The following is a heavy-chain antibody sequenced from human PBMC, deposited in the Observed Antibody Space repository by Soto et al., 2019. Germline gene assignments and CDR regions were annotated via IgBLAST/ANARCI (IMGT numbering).Heavy chain of an antibody. CDR2: ISYDGSNE. J-gene: IGHJ4*02. Sequence: GSLRLSCAVSGFTFSSYGMHWVRQAPGKGLEWVAHISYDGSNEHYVDSVKGRFTISRDNSKNALYLEMTSLRADDTAIYYCVKQSGSGSYFHVGSGGHFDSWGQGTLVTVSS. D-gene: IGHD3-10*01. V-gene: IGHV3-30*18. CDR3: VKQSGSGSYFHVGSGGHFDS. CDR1: GFTFSSYG.